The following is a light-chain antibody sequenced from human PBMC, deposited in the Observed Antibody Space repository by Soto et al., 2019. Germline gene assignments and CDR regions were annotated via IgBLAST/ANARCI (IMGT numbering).Light chain of an antibody. CDR1: QGIGRH. CDR2: TAS. V-gene: IGKV1-9*01. J-gene: IGKJ5*01. CDR3: QQRNSYPIT. Sequence: DIQLTQSPSFLSASVGDRVTITCRASQGIGRHLAWYHQKAGKAPKLLIHTASTLQSGVPSRFSGSGSGTEFTLTISSLQPEDFATYYCQQRNSYPITFGQGTRLEI.